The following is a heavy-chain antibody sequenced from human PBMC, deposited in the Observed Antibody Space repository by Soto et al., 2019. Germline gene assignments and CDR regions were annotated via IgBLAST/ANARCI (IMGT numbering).Heavy chain of an antibody. J-gene: IGHJ4*02. D-gene: IGHD6-13*01. V-gene: IGHV3-23*01. Sequence: LRLSCSASGFSITDYAVSWVRQAPGKGLEWVSSISDSGAQTFYGDSVKGRFTISRDTSKNTVYLQLKSLRVEDTALYYCAKDGSRKDDYWGQGTLVTVSS. CDR2: ISDSGAQT. CDR3: AKDGSRKDDY. CDR1: GFSITDYA.